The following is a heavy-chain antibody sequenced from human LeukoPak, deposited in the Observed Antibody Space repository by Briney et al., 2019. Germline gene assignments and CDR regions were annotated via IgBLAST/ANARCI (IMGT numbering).Heavy chain of an antibody. D-gene: IGHD1-26*01. CDR2: IYTRGST. CDR3: ARDLPSGSYHYFDY. V-gene: IGHV4-4*07. Sequence: PSETLSLXCTVSGGSVSGYYWSWIRQPAGKGLECIGRIYTRGSTHYNPSLESRVTVSVDTSKNQFSLKLSSVTAADTAVYYCARDLPSGSYHYFDYWGQGTLVTVSS. CDR1: GGSVSGYY. J-gene: IGHJ4*02.